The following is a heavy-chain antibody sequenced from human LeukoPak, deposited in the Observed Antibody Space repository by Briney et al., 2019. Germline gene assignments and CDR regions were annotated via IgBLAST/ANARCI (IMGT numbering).Heavy chain of an antibody. CDR1: GYTFTGYY. J-gene: IGHJ6*03. CDR3: ARSGIAAAGTPQGFYYYYYMDV. D-gene: IGHD6-13*01. CDR2: SNPNSGGT. V-gene: IGHV1-2*06. Sequence: GASVKVSCKASGYTFTGYYMHWVRQAPGQGLEWMGRSNPNSGGTNYAQKFQGRVTMTRDTSISTAYMELSRLRSDDTAVYYCARSGIAAAGTPQGFYYYYYMDVWGKGTTVTVSS.